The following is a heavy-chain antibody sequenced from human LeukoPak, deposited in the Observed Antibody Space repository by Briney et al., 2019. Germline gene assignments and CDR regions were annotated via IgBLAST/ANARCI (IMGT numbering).Heavy chain of an antibody. V-gene: IGHV4-59*08. CDR2: IHYSGST. Sequence: SETLSLTCTVSGGSISSYYWSWIRQPPGRGLEWIGYIHYSGSTNYNPSLKSRVTVSVDTSKNQFSLKLTSVTAADTAVYYCARSHLRLSSFDYWGQGTLVTVSS. CDR1: GGSISSYY. J-gene: IGHJ4*02. CDR3: ARSHLRLSSFDY.